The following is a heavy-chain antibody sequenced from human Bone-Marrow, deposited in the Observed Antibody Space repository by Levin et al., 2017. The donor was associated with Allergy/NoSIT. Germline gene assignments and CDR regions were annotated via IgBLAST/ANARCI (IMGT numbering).Heavy chain of an antibody. CDR2: IGWNSNNI. CDR1: GFTFDDYA. D-gene: IGHD2-21*01. J-gene: IGHJ6*02. V-gene: IGHV3-9*01. Sequence: SCAVSGFTFDDYAMHWVRQAPGKGLEWVSSIGWNSNNIAYADSVKGRFTISRDNSKSSLYLEMDSLRLEDTAVYFCAKDVADPTSFYFYAMDGWGQGTTVTVSS. CDR3: AKDVADPTSFYFYAMDG.